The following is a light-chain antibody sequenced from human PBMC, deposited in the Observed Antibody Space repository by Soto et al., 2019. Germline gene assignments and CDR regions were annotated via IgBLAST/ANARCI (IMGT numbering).Light chain of an antibody. CDR3: QQTDSFPLT. CDR1: QGISSW. J-gene: IGKJ4*01. V-gene: IGKV1-12*01. CDR2: AAS. Sequence: DIQMTQFPSSVSASVGDRVTITCRARQGISSWLAWYQQKPGKAPKLLIYAASILQSGVPSRFSGSGSGTGFALTISSLQPEDSATYYCQQTDSFPLTFGGGTKVEIK.